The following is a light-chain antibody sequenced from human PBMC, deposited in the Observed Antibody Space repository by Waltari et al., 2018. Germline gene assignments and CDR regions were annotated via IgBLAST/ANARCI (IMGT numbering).Light chain of an antibody. CDR2: GAA. CDR3: QHYVRLPAT. Sequence: EVVFTQSPGTLSLSPGERATLACRASQSDGTSLAWYQQKPGQAPRLLIYGAARRATGIPDMFSGSGSGTDFSLTISRLEPEDFAVYYCQHYVRLPATFGQGTKVEI. V-gene: IGKV3-20*01. CDR1: QSDGTS. J-gene: IGKJ1*01.